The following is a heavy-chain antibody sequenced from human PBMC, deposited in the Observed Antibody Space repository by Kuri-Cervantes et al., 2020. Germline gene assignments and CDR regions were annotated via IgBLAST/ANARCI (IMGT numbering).Heavy chain of an antibody. CDR1: GGSISSGDYY. V-gene: IGHV4-30-4*08. D-gene: IGHD6-13*01. J-gene: IGHJ4*02. CDR2: VYYSGST. CDR3: ARDSSSRGSFDY. Sequence: SETLSLTCTVSGGSISSGDYYWSWIRQPPGKGLEWIGYVYYSGSTYYNPSLKSRVTMAVATSKNQFSLKLDSVTAADTAVYYCARDSSSRGSFDYRGQGTLVTVSS.